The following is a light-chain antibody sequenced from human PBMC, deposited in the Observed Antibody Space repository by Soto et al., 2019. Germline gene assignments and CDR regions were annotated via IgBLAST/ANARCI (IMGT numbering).Light chain of an antibody. CDR2: DAS. V-gene: IGKV1-5*01. CDR1: PSISSW. CDR3: PQYNSQSS. Sequence: DIPMTQSPSTLSASVGDRVTITCRASPSISSWLAWYQQKPGKAPKLLIYDASSLESGVPSRFSGSGSGTAITRTISSLQPDDFETDDGPQYNSQSSFGQGTKLEIK. J-gene: IGKJ2*01.